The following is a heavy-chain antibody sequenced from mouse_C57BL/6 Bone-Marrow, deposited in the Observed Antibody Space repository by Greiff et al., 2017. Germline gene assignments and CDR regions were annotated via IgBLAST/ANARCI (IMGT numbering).Heavy chain of an antibody. D-gene: IGHD4-1*01. V-gene: IGHV1-54*01. Sequence: QVQLQQSGAELVRPGTSVKVFCKASGYAFTNSLIEWVKQRPGQGLEWIGVINPGSGGTNYNEKFKGKATLTADKSSSTAYMQLSSLTSEDSAVYFCARELGWFAYWGQVTLVTVSA. CDR1: GYAFTNSL. CDR2: INPGSGGT. J-gene: IGHJ3*01. CDR3: ARELGWFAY.